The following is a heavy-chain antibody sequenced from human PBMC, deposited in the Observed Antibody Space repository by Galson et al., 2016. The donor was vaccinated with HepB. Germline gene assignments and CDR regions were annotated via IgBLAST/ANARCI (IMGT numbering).Heavy chain of an antibody. CDR1: GGSISSSDYY. J-gene: IGHJ2*01. D-gene: IGHD3-10*01. CDR3: ARHKLVDFYGSGEAPYWYFDL. V-gene: IGHV4-39*01. CDR2: IYHSGST. Sequence: SETLSLTCTVSGGSISSSDYYWGWIRQPPGKGLEWVGSIYHSGSTYYNPSLKSRVTFSVDTSKNQFSLKLSSVTAADTVVYYCARHKLVDFYGSGEAPYWYFDLWGRGTLVTVSS.